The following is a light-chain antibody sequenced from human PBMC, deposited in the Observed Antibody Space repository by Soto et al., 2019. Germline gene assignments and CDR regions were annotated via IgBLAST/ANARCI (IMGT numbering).Light chain of an antibody. J-gene: IGKJ4*01. CDR1: QSVSSY. V-gene: IGKV3-11*01. CDR2: EAS. CDR3: QQRSNWPLT. Sequence: EIVLTQSPATLSLSPGERATLSCRASQSVSSYLAWYHQKPGQAPSLLIYEASNRATGIPARFSGSGSGTDFTLTISSLEPEDFAVYYCQQRSNWPLTFGGGTKVEIK.